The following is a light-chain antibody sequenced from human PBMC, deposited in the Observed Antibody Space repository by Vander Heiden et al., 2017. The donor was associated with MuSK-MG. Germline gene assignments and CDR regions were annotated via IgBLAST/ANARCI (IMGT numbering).Light chain of an antibody. CDR2: CAS. CDR1: QSVLYSSNNMNY. J-gene: IGKJ2*01. Sequence: DIVMTQSPDSLAVSLGERAPINCKSGQSVLYSSNNMNYLAWYQQKLGQPPRLLIYCASTRESGVPDRFSGSGSGTDFTLTITSLQSEDVAVYYCQQDNTSPYTFGRGTKLEIK. V-gene: IGKV4-1*01. CDR3: QQDNTSPYT.